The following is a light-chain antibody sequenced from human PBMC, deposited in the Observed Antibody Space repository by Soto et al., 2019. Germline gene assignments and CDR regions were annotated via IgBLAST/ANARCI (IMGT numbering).Light chain of an antibody. CDR1: GNDVGAYNN. V-gene: IGLV2-11*01. Sequence: QSVLTQPRSVSGSPGQSVTISCTGTGNDVGAYNNVSWYQQHPGRPPKLMIYDVTKWPSGVPERFSGSKSGNTASLTISGLQAEDEADYFCCSYAGGYIYLFGTGTKVTVL. CDR2: DVT. J-gene: IGLJ1*01. CDR3: CSYAGGYIYL.